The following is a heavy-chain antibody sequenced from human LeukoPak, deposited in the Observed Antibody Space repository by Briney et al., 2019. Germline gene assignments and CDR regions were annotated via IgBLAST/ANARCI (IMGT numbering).Heavy chain of an antibody. CDR3: ARDRGTGGAFDI. Sequence: SETLSLTCTVSGGSIRSGDYYWSWIRQPPGKGLEWIGYIYYSGSTYYNPSLKGRITISVDTSKNQFSLKLSSVTAADTAVYYCARDRGTGGAFDIWGQGTMVTVSS. V-gene: IGHV4-30-4*08. J-gene: IGHJ3*02. CDR2: IYYSGST. CDR1: GGSIRSGDYY. D-gene: IGHD3/OR15-3a*01.